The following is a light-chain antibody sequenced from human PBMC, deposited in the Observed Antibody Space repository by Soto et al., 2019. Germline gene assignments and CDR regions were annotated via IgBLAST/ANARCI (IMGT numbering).Light chain of an antibody. Sequence: QSVLTQPPSVSAAPRQRVTISCSGSSSNIGNNAVNWYQQLPGKAPKLLIYYDDLLPSGVSDRFSGSKSGTSASLAISGLQSEDEADYYCAAWDDSLNVVVFGGGTKVTVL. J-gene: IGLJ2*01. CDR2: YDD. V-gene: IGLV1-36*01. CDR3: AAWDDSLNVVV. CDR1: SSNIGNNA.